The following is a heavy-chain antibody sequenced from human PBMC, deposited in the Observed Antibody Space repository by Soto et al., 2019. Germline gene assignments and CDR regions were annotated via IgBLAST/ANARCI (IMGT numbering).Heavy chain of an antibody. CDR1: GGSISSGGYY. V-gene: IGHV4-31*03. J-gene: IGHJ4*02. Sequence: QVQLQESGPGLVKPSQTLSLTCTVSGGSISSGGYYWSWIRQHPGKGLEWIGYIYYSGNTYYNPSPKSRVTISEDTSKNQFSLKPSSVTAADTAVYYCARATYYYDSSGYSDRVLDYWGQGTLVTVSS. CDR3: ARATYYYDSSGYSDRVLDY. CDR2: IYYSGNT. D-gene: IGHD3-22*01.